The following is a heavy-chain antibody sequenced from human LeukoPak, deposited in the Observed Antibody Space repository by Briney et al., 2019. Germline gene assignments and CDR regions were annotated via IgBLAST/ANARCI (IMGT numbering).Heavy chain of an antibody. Sequence: ASVKVSCKASGYTFTSYGISWVRQAPGQGLEWMGWISAYNGNTNYAQKLQGRVTMTTDTSTSTAYMELRSLRSDDTAVYYCAREALGYCSSTSRYNPYYYMDVWGKGTTVTVSS. CDR2: ISAYNGNT. D-gene: IGHD2-2*02. CDR3: AREALGYCSSTSRYNPYYYMDV. CDR1: GYTFTSYG. V-gene: IGHV1-18*01. J-gene: IGHJ6*03.